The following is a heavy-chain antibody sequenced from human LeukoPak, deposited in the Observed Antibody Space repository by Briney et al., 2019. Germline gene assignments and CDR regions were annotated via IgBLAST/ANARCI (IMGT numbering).Heavy chain of an antibody. CDR1: GGSISSYY. CDR3: ARGLYSSSWYYSGYYFDY. V-gene: IGHV4-59*01. Sequence: PSETLSLTCTVSGGSISSYYWSWIRQPPGKGLEWIGYIYYSGSINYNPSLKSRVTISVDTSKNQFSLKLSSVTAADTAVYYCARGLYSSSWYYSGYYFDYWGQGTLVTVSS. D-gene: IGHD6-13*01. J-gene: IGHJ4*02. CDR2: IYYSGSI.